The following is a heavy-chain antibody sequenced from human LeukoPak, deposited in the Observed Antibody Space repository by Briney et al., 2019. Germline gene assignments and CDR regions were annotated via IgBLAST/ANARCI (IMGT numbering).Heavy chain of an antibody. Sequence: GGSLRLSCAASGFTFSSYWMNWARQAPGKGLEWVASINHNGNVNYYVDSVKGRFTISRDNAKNSLYLQMSNLRAEDTAVCFCARGGGLDVWGQGAAVTVSS. CDR2: INHNGNVN. J-gene: IGHJ6*02. CDR3: ARGGGLDV. D-gene: IGHD3-16*01. V-gene: IGHV3-7*03. CDR1: GFTFSSYW.